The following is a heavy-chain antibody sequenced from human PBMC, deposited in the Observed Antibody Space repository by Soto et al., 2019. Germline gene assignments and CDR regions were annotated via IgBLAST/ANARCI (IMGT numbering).Heavy chain of an antibody. J-gene: IGHJ6*02. CDR1: GYSFTTYF. V-gene: IGHV1-46*01. CDR3: ARGGREVVGATPNFYGLDV. CDR2: INPRSGNT. D-gene: IGHD2-15*01. Sequence: QVQLVQSGAEVKKAGASVKVSCRPSGYSFTTYFLHWVRQAPGQGLEWVGIINPRSGNTDYTQKFQGRVTITRDTSTATVYMDLSSLTSEDTAVYYCARGGREVVGATPNFYGLDVWGQGTTVTVSS.